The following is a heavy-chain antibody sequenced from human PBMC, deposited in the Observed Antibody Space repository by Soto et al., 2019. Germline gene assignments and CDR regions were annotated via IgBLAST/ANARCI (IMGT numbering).Heavy chain of an antibody. V-gene: IGHV1-3*01. CDR3: AGGPLLWGDV. D-gene: IGHD3-10*01. J-gene: IGHJ6*02. Sequence: QVQLVQSGAEVKKPGASVKVSCKASGYTFTNYAMHWVRQAPGQRLEWMGWINAGNGNTKYSQKFQGRVTITRDTAASTAYMEMSSLRSEDTAVYYLAGGPLLWGDVWGQGTTVTVSS. CDR1: GYTFTNYA. CDR2: INAGNGNT.